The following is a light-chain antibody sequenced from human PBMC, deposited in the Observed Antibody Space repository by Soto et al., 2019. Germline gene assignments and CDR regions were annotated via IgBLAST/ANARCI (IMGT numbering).Light chain of an antibody. CDR3: QQYNNWIT. CDR2: GAS. Sequence: TLSVSPGERATLSCRASQSVSSNLAWYQQKPGQAPRLLIYGASTRATGIPARFSGSGSGTEFTLTISSLQSEDFAVYYCQQYNNWITFGQGTRLEIK. V-gene: IGKV3-15*01. CDR1: QSVSSN. J-gene: IGKJ5*01.